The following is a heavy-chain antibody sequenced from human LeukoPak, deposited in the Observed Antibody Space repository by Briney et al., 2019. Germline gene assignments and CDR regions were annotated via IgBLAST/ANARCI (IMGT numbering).Heavy chain of an antibody. Sequence: PSETLSLTCTVSGGSISSNSYYWGWIRQPPGKGLEWIGSIYYSGSPYYNPSLKSRVTISVDTSKNQFSLRVISVTAADTAVYYCARWRTARTGFDYWGQGTLVTVSS. J-gene: IGHJ4*02. CDR1: GGSISSNSYY. CDR2: IYYSGSP. CDR3: ARWRTARTGFDY. D-gene: IGHD3/OR15-3a*01. V-gene: IGHV4-39*01.